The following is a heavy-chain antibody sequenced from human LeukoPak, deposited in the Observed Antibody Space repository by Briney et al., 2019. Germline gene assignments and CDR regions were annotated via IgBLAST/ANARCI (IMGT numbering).Heavy chain of an antibody. V-gene: IGHV3-48*03. D-gene: IGHD3-3*01. CDR1: GFTFSSYE. CDR3: AREGYDFWSGYYTHYYGMDV. Sequence: GGSLRLSCAASGFTFSSYEMNWVCQAPGKGLEWVSYISSSGSTIYYADSVKGRFTISRDNAKNSLYLQMNSLRAEDTAVYYCAREGYDFWSGYYTHYYGMDVWGQGTTVTVSS. J-gene: IGHJ6*02. CDR2: ISSSGSTI.